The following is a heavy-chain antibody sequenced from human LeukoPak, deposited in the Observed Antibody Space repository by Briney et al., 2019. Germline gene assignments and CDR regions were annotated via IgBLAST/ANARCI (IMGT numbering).Heavy chain of an antibody. CDR3: ARATMIVPRARYYYGMNV. Sequence: PGGSLRLSCAASGFTFSSYSMNWVRQAPGKGLEWISYISGSSGTIYYSDSVKGRFTISRDNAKNSLYLQMNSLRAEDTAVYYCARATMIVPRARYYYGMNVWGQGTTVTVSS. J-gene: IGHJ6*02. D-gene: IGHD3-22*01. CDR2: ISGSSGTI. CDR1: GFTFSSYS. V-gene: IGHV3-48*04.